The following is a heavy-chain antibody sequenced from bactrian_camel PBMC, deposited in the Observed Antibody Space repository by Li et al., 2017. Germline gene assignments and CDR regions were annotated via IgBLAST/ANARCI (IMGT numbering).Heavy chain of an antibody. CDR1: GYSESKTC. Sequence: HVQLVESGGGSVQAGGSLRLSCTASGYSESKTCMAWFRQIPDKEREGVAGIESDGSTSYADSVKGRFTISQDSADNADKTVYLQMNSLKPEDTALYYCATVYTRSVVLHRAFGNWGRGTQVTVS. D-gene: IGHD2*01. V-gene: IGHV3S53*01. CDR3: ATVYTRSVVLHRAFGN. CDR2: IESDGST. J-gene: IGHJ6*01.